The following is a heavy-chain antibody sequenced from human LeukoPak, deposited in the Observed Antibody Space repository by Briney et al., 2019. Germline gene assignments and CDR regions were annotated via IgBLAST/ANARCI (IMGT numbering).Heavy chain of an antibody. Sequence: GASVKVSCKASGYTFTSYYMHWVRQAPGQGLEWMGIINPSGGSTSYAQKFQGRVTMTRDTSTSTVYMELRSLRSDDTAVYYCARAEGSGLLDYWGQGTLVTVSS. CDR1: GYTFTSYY. J-gene: IGHJ4*02. CDR3: ARAEGSGLLDY. D-gene: IGHD3-10*01. CDR2: INPSGGST. V-gene: IGHV1-46*01.